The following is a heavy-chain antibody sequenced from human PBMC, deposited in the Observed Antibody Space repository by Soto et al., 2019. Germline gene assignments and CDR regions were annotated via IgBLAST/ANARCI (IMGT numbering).Heavy chain of an antibody. D-gene: IGHD3-10*01. CDR3: ARHYYGSGSYMYYYYYYGMDV. V-gene: IGHV4-59*08. CDR1: GGSISSYY. J-gene: IGHJ6*02. CDR2: IYYTGTT. Sequence: PSETLSLTCTVSGGSISSYYWSWIRQPPGKGLEWIGYIYYTGTTNYNPSLKSRVTISVDTSKNQFSLKLSSVTAADTAVYYCARHYYGSGSYMYYYYYYGMDVWGQGTTVTVSS.